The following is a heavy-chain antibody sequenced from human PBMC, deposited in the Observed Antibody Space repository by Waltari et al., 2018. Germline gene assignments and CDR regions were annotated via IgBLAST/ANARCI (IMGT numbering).Heavy chain of an antibody. Sequence: QVQLQESGPGLVKPSETLSLTCAVSGYSISSGYYWGWIRQPPGKGLEWIGSIYHSGSTYYNPSLKSRVTISVDTSKNQFSLKLSSVTAADTAVYYCARGGYGDYGNFDLWGRGTLVTVSS. CDR2: IYHSGST. J-gene: IGHJ2*01. CDR3: ARGGYGDYGNFDL. CDR1: GYSISSGYY. V-gene: IGHV4-38-2*01. D-gene: IGHD4-17*01.